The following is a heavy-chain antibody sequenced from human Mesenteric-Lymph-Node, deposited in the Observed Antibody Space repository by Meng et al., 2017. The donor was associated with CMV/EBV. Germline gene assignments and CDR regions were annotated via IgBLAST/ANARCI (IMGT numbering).Heavy chain of an antibody. CDR2: IKSKTDGGTT. CDR1: FTFSNAW. D-gene: IGHD1/OR15-1a*01. Sequence: FTFSNAWMSWVRQAPGKGLEWVGRIKSKTDGGTTDYAAPVKGRFTISRDDSKNTLYLQMNSLKTEDTAVYYCTTELITDAANWDIDYWGQGTLVTVSS. V-gene: IGHV3-15*01. CDR3: TTELITDAANWDIDY. J-gene: IGHJ4*02.